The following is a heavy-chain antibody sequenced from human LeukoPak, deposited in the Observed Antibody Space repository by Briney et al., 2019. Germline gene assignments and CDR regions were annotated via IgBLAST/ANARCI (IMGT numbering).Heavy chain of an antibody. CDR2: ISYDGSNK. Sequence: GGSLRLSCAASGFTFSRYAMHWVRQAPGKGLEWVAVISYDGSNKYYADSVKGRFTISRDSSKNTLYLQMNSLRAEDTAVYYCARADAFDIWGQGTMVTVSS. V-gene: IGHV3-30-3*01. CDR1: GFTFSRYA. CDR3: ARADAFDI. J-gene: IGHJ3*02.